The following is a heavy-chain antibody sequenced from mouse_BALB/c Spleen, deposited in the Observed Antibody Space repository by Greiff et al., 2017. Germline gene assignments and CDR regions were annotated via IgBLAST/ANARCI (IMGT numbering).Heavy chain of an antibody. CDR3: ARQGWWFAY. V-gene: IGHV5-12-1*01. CDR2: ISSGGGST. Sequence: EVKLMESGGGLVKPGGSLKLSCAASGFAFSSYDMSWVRQTPEKRLEWVAYISSGGGSTYYPDTVKGRFTISRDNAKNTLYLQMSSLKSEDTAMYYCARQGWWFAYWGQGTLVTVSA. J-gene: IGHJ3*01. CDR1: GFAFSSYD.